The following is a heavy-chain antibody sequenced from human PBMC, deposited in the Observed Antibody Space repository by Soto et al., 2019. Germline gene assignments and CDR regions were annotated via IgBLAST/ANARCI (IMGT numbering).Heavy chain of an antibody. CDR3: ARGIGYCSSTSCHVYYMDV. CDR1: GFTLSSYS. D-gene: IGHD2-2*01. Sequence: PGGSLRLSCEASGFTLSSYSMNWVRQAPGKGLEWVAVIWYDGSNKYYADSVKGRFTISRDNSKNTLYLQMNSLRAEDTAVYYCARGIGYCSSTSCHVYYMDVWGKGTTVTVSS. J-gene: IGHJ6*03. CDR2: IWYDGSNK. V-gene: IGHV3-33*08.